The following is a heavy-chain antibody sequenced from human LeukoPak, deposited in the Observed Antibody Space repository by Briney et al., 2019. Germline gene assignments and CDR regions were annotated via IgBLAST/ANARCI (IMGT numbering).Heavy chain of an antibody. Sequence: ASVKVSCKASGYTFTSYDINWVRQATGQGLEWMGWMNPNSGNTGYAQKFQGRVTITRNTSISTAYMELSSLRSEDTAVYYCARGPALLWFGETPYDYWGQGALVTVSS. CDR2: MNPNSGNT. CDR1: GYTFTSYD. J-gene: IGHJ4*02. D-gene: IGHD3-10*01. CDR3: ARGPALLWFGETPYDY. V-gene: IGHV1-8*03.